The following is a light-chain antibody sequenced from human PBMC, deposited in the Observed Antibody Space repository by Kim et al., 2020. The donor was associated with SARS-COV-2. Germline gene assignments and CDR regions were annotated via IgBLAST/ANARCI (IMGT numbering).Light chain of an antibody. CDR1: QSVLYSSDNKHY. CDR3: QQYYNLPYT. Sequence: RDTINCKSSQSVLYSSDNKHYFVWSQQKAGQPPKVIISWASTRESGVPDRFRGSGSGTDFTLTISSLQAEDVAVYYCQQYYNLPYTFGQGTKLEI. J-gene: IGKJ2*01. CDR2: WAS. V-gene: IGKV4-1*01.